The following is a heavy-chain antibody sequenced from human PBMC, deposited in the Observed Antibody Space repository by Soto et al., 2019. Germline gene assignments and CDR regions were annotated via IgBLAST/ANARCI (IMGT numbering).Heavy chain of an antibody. V-gene: IGHV3-30-3*01. CDR3: ASSHSPSTIFED. J-gene: IGHJ4*02. Sequence: QVQLVESGGGVVQPGRSLRLSCAASGFTFSSYAMHWVRQAPGKGLEWVAVISYDGSNKYYVDAVKGRFTISRDNSKNTLHLQMNSLRAEDTAVYYGASSHSPSTIFEDWGQGTLVTVSS. CDR1: GFTFSSYA. D-gene: IGHD3-3*01. CDR2: ISYDGSNK.